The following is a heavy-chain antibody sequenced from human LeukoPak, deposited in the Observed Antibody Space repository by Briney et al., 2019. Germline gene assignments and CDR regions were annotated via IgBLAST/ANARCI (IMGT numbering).Heavy chain of an antibody. V-gene: IGHV3-21*01. J-gene: IGHJ4*02. Sequence: GGSLRLSCAASGFTFSSYSMNWVRQAPGKGLEWVSSISSSSSYLYYADSVKGRFTISRDNAKNSLYLQMNSLRAEDTAVYYCARDGGYSYGYPLDYWGQGTLVTVSS. CDR3: ARDGGYSYGYPLDY. CDR1: GFTFSSYS. CDR2: ISSSSSYL. D-gene: IGHD5-18*01.